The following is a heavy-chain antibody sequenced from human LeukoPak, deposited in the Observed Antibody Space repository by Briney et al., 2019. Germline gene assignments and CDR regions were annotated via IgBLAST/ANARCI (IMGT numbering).Heavy chain of an antibody. CDR3: ARSEWGKKYVLDI. V-gene: IGHV3-66*01. Sequence: GGSLRLSCAASGLSVGSNYMSWVRQAPGKGLEWVSVIYSGGSTYYADSVRGTFTISRDNSKNTLYLQMNSLRVEDTAVYYCARSEWGKKYVLDIWGQGTMVTVSS. D-gene: IGHD2-8*01. CDR1: GLSVGSNY. J-gene: IGHJ3*02. CDR2: IYSGGST.